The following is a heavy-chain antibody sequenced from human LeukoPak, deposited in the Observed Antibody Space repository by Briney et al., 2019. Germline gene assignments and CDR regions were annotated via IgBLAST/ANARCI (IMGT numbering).Heavy chain of an antibody. CDR1: GYTFTSYY. CDR2: INPSGGST. D-gene: IGHD6-19*01. CDR3: ARASVERALDY. Sequence: ASVKVSCKASGYTFTSYYMHWVRQAPGQGLEWMGIINPSGGSTSYAQKFQGRVTMTRDMSTSTVYMELSSLRSEDTAVYYCARASVERALDYWGQGTLVTVSS. J-gene: IGHJ4*02. V-gene: IGHV1-46*01.